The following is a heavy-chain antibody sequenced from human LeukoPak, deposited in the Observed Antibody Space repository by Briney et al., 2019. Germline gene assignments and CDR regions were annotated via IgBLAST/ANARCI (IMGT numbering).Heavy chain of an antibody. J-gene: IGHJ4*02. Sequence: PSETLSLTCTVSGGSLSGYYWSWMRQPPGKGLEWIGYIYYSGSTNYNPSLKSRVTISVDTSKNQFSLKLSSVSAADTAVYYCARDGGATAYFDYWGQGTLVTVSS. V-gene: IGHV4-59*01. CDR2: IYYSGST. D-gene: IGHD1-26*01. CDR1: GGSLSGYY. CDR3: ARDGGATAYFDY.